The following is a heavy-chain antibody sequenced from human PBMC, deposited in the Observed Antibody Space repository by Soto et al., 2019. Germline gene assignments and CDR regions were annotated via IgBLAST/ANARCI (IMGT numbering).Heavy chain of an antibody. D-gene: IGHD6-25*01. Sequence: SETQSHTCAVSGYSIRSGYYWGWIRQPPGKGLEWIGSIYHSGSTYYNPSLKSRVTISVDTSKNQFSLKLSSVTAADTAVYYCAREEARLAYYYYGMDVWGQGTTVTVSS. V-gene: IGHV4-38-2*02. CDR2: IYHSGST. CDR3: AREEARLAYYYYGMDV. CDR1: GYSIRSGYY. J-gene: IGHJ6*02.